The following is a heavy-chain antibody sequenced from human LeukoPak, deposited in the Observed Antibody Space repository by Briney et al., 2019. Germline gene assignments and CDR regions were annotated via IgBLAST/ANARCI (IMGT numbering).Heavy chain of an antibody. D-gene: IGHD3-22*01. CDR1: GGSISSSSYC. CDR2: VYYSGST. Sequence: SETLSLTCTVSGGSISSSSYCWGWIRQPPGKGLEWIGSVYYSGSTYYNPSLKSRVTISVDTSKNQFSLKLSSVTAADTAVYYCARHYYDSSGYYYVGRNNWFDPWGQGTLVTVSS. V-gene: IGHV4-39*01. J-gene: IGHJ5*02. CDR3: ARHYYDSSGYYYVGRNNWFDP.